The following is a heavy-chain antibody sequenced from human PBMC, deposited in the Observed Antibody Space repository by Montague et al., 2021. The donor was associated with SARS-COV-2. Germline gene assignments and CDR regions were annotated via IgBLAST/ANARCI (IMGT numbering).Heavy chain of an antibody. D-gene: IGHD3-9*01. J-gene: IGHJ4*02. CDR2: ISYDGSNK. CDR1: GFTFSSYA. Sequence: SLRLSCAASGFTFSSYAMHWVRQAPGKGLEWVAAISYDGSNKYYADSVKGRFTISRDNSKNTLYVQMNSLRAEDTAVYYRARDDYDILTGPFDYWGQGTRVTVSS. V-gene: IGHV3-30*04. CDR3: ARDDYDILTGPFDY.